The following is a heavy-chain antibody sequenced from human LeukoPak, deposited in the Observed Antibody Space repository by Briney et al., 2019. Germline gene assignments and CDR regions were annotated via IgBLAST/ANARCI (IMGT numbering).Heavy chain of an antibody. CDR1: GFTFSSFG. CDR3: AKVIRGGYGMDV. Sequence: GGSLRLSCAASGFTFSSFGMNWVRQAPGKGLEWVSYISDSSSLTYYADSVKGRFTISRDNTKNSLSLQLNSLRDEDTAVYFCAKVIRGGYGMDVWGQGTTVTVSS. V-gene: IGHV3-48*02. D-gene: IGHD3-10*01. J-gene: IGHJ6*02. CDR2: ISDSSSLT.